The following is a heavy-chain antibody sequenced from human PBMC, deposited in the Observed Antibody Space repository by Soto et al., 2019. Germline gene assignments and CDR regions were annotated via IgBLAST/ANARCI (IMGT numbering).Heavy chain of an antibody. CDR3: AWYSLGDYYDSSGYPSGYYYGMDV. J-gene: IGHJ6*02. Sequence: ASVKVSCKASGYTFTSYGISWVRQAPGQGLEWMGWISAYNGNTNYAQKLQGRVTMTTETSTSTAYMELRSLRSDDTAVYYCAWYSLGDYYDSSGYPSGYYYGMDVWGQGTTVTVSS. V-gene: IGHV1-18*01. CDR1: GYTFTSYG. D-gene: IGHD3-22*01. CDR2: ISAYNGNT.